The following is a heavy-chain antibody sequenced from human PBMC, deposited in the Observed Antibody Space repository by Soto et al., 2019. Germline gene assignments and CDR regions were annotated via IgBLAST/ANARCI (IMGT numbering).Heavy chain of an antibody. CDR2: TSNSGST. Sequence: QVQLQESGPGLVKPSQTLSLTCTVSGGSITSSGYYWSWIRQHPGEGLEWIGFTSNSGSTSYNPSLTSRVTISVHTSSNQSSLNLKSVTAADTAVYYCARGGGSTKVDYWGQGTLVTVSP. CDR1: GGSITSSGYY. CDR3: ARGGGSTKVDY. V-gene: IGHV4-31*03. D-gene: IGHD2-2*01. J-gene: IGHJ4*02.